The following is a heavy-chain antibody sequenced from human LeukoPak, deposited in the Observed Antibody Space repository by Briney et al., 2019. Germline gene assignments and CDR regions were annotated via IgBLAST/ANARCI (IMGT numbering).Heavy chain of an antibody. Sequence: GGSLRLSCAASGFTFSSYEMNWVRQAPGKGLEWVSYISSSGSTIYYADSVKGRFTISRDNAKNSLYLQMNSLRAEDTAVYYCARVQDYYDSSGYYGGIGDYWGQGTLVTVSS. V-gene: IGHV3-48*03. CDR3: ARVQDYYDSSGYYGGIGDY. CDR1: GFTFSSYE. CDR2: ISSSGSTI. D-gene: IGHD3-22*01. J-gene: IGHJ4*02.